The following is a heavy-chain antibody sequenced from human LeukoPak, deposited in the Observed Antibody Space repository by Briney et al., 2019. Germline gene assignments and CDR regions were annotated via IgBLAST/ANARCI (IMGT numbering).Heavy chain of an antibody. CDR3: AKGNYDFWSGYPGLSYFDY. CDR2: ISGSGGST. V-gene: IGHV3-23*01. Sequence: GGSLRLSCAASGFTFSSYAMSWVRQAPGKGLEWVSAISGSGGSTYYADSVKGRFTISRDNSKNTLYLQMNSLRAGDTAVYYCAKGNYDFWSGYPGLSYFDYWGQGTLVTVSS. J-gene: IGHJ4*02. D-gene: IGHD3-3*01. CDR1: GFTFSSYA.